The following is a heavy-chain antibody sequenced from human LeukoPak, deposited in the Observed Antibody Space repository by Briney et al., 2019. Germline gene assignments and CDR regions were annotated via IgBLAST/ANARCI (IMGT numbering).Heavy chain of an antibody. J-gene: IGHJ4*02. CDR3: ARQGVEGKWLQFYYLNY. D-gene: IGHD5-24*01. CDR1: GASIRNTSFY. V-gene: IGHV4-39*01. CDR2: IYSSGTT. Sequence: SETLSLTCAVSGASIRNTSFYWGWIRQPPGKGLQWIASIYSSGTTYYNPSIKSRITLFVDTSKNQVSLKLRSVTAADTAVYYCARQGVEGKWLQFYYLNYGGQGSLVTVPS.